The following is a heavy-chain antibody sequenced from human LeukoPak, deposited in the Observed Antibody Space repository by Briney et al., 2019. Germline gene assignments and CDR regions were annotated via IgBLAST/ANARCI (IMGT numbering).Heavy chain of an antibody. CDR3: AKDLGNSGSSSD. CDR1: GFTLSTYA. Sequence: GGSLRLSCAASGFTLSTYAMHWVRQAPGKGLEWVAVMSYDGTNKYYTDSVKGRFTISRDNSKYTLYLQMNSLRAEDTAVYYCAKDLGNSGSSSDWGQGTLVTVSS. V-gene: IGHV3-30*04. J-gene: IGHJ4*02. D-gene: IGHD1-26*01. CDR2: MSYDGTNK.